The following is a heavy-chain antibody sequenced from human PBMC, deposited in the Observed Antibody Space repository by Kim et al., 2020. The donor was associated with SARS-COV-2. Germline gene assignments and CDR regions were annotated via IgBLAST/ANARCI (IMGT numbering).Heavy chain of an antibody. J-gene: IGHJ4*02. CDR1: GFTFSSYW. CDR2: IKQDGSEK. V-gene: IGHV3-7*01. D-gene: IGHD3-10*01. Sequence: GGSLRLSCAASGFTFSSYWMSWVRQAPGKGLEWVANIKQDGSEKYYVDSVKGRFTISRDNAKNSLYLQMNSLRAEDTAVYYCAGSYYISLFDYWGQGTLVTVSS. CDR3: AGSYYISLFDY.